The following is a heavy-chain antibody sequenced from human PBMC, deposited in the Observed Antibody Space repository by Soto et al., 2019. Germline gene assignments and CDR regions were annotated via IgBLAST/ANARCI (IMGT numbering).Heavy chain of an antibody. CDR1: VFTFSSYA. V-gene: IGHV3-23*01. D-gene: IGHD3-22*01. CDR2: ISGSGGST. J-gene: IGHJ4*02. Sequence: GGSLRLSCAASVFTFSSYAMSWVRQAPGKGLEWVSAISGSGGSTYYADSVKGRFTISRDNSKNTLYLQMNSLRAEDTAVYYCAKDLLGGYYDSSGCPFDYWGQGTLVTVSS. CDR3: AKDLLGGYYDSSGCPFDY.